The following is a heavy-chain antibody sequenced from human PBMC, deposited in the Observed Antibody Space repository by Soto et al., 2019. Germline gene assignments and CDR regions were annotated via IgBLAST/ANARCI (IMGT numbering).Heavy chain of an antibody. CDR1: GSTFTIHA. D-gene: IGHD3-10*01. V-gene: IGHV1-3*01. CDR2: INGGDGKT. Sequence: QVHIVQSGSEVKRPGASVKLSCKASGSTFTIHAIHWVRQAPGQGLEWMGWINGGDGKTEYSQKLQGRVTLTRDTSTTTAYMDLNTLTSEDTAVYYCARGFYGSADYWGQGTLVTDS. J-gene: IGHJ4*02. CDR3: ARGFYGSADY.